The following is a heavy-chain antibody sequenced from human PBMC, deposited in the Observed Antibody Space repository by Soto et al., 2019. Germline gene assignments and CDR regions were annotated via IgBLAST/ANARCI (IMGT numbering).Heavy chain of an antibody. CDR1: GGSMNGYY. CDR2: IYFSGST. V-gene: IGHV4-4*09. CDR3: ARSVATPGTNIDF. D-gene: IGHD6-13*01. Sequence: DTLSLTCSVSGGSMNGYYWSWIRQTPGQGLEWLGFIYFSGSTRYNPSLMSRLTISLDKSKRQFSMSLSSVTAADTAVYYCARSVATPGTNIDFWGQGTLVTVSS. J-gene: IGHJ4*02.